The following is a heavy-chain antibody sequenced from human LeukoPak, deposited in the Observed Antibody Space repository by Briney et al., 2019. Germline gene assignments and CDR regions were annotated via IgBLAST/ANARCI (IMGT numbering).Heavy chain of an antibody. V-gene: IGHV3-23*01. Sequence: PGGSLRLSCAASGFTFSTYAMSWVRQAPGKGLEWVSAISGSGGGTYYADSVKGRFTISRDNSKNTLYLQMNSLRAEDTAVYYCAKDHGQARTGFACDYWGQGTLVTVSS. CDR1: GFTFSTYA. J-gene: IGHJ4*02. D-gene: IGHD1-14*01. CDR3: AKDHGQARTGFACDY. CDR2: ISGSGGGT.